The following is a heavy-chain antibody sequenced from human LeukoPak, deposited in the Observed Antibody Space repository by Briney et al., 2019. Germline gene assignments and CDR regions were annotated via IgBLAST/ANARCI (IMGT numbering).Heavy chain of an antibody. CDR1: GYTFTSYA. J-gene: IGHJ6*03. D-gene: IGHD4-17*01. CDR2: INTNTGNP. Sequence: GASVKVSCKASGYTFTSYAMNWVRQAPGQGLEWMGWINTNTGNPTYAQGFTGRFVFSLDTSVSTAYLQISSLKAEDTAVYYCAGAGAPYFYYYMDVWGKGTTVTVSS. CDR3: AGAGAPYFYYYMDV. V-gene: IGHV7-4-1*02.